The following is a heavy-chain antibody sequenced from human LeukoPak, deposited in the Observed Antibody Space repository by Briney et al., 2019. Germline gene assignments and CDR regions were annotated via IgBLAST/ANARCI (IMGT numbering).Heavy chain of an antibody. Sequence: GRSLRLSCAASGFTFSSYAISWVRNPPGQGLDLVSAISVSGGSTYYSDSVNGRFTISRDNSNNTLYLQMNSLIAEDTGVYYCALTGFLWFGDCYGMDVWGKGTKVTVSS. CDR2: ISVSGGST. CDR1: GFTFSSYA. V-gene: IGHV3-23*01. D-gene: IGHD3-10*01. J-gene: IGHJ6*04. CDR3: ALTGFLWFGDCYGMDV.